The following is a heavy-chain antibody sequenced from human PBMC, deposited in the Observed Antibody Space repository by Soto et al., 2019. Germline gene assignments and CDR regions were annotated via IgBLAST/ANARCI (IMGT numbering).Heavy chain of an antibody. CDR3: AREVVLTEWYFDN. CDR1: GFTFSRYS. V-gene: IGHV3-30-3*01. J-gene: IGHJ4*02. Sequence: GGSLRLPCVTSGFTFSRYSMHWFRQAPGKGLEWVAVTSSDGGTKFYADSVKGRFTVSRDNSKNTLYLQMNSLRPEDTAVYYCAREVVLTEWYFDNWGQGILVTVSS. D-gene: IGHD2-21*01. CDR2: TSSDGGTK.